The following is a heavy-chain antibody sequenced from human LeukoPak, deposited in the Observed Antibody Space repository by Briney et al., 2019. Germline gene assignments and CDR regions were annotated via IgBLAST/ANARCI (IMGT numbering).Heavy chain of an antibody. Sequence: SVKVSCKASGFTFTSSAMQWVRQARGQRLEWIGWIFVGSGNTNYAQKFQERVTIPRDMSTSKAYMELSSLRSEDTAVYYCAAQPHDYDYVWGSYRWSDAFDIWGQGTMVTVSS. D-gene: IGHD3-16*02. CDR3: AAQPHDYDYVWGSYRWSDAFDI. J-gene: IGHJ3*02. CDR1: GFTFTSSA. CDR2: IFVGSGNT. V-gene: IGHV1-58*02.